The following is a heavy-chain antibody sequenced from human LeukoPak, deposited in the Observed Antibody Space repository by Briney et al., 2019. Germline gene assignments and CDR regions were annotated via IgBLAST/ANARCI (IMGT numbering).Heavy chain of an antibody. CDR3: ARWSGTTDDY. J-gene: IGHJ4*02. V-gene: IGHV1-2*02. CDR2: VSPDSGGT. Sequence: ASVKVSCKASGYTFTGYYLHWVRQAPGQGLEWMGWVSPDSGGTNYAQKLQGRVTMTRDTSISTAFMELSSLRCDDTAVYYCARWSGTTDDYWGQGTLVTVSS. D-gene: IGHD4-11*01. CDR1: GYTFTGYY.